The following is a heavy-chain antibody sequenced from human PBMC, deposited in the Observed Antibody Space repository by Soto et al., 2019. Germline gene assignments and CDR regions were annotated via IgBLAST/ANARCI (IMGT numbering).Heavy chain of an antibody. V-gene: IGHV1-69*13. CDR3: ASWLKEAGIGGYYYYGMDV. CDR2: IMPIFGRA. CDR1: GGTFSNYA. Sequence: GASVKVSCKASGGTFSNYAFSWVRQAPGQGLEWLGGIMPIFGRADYAQKFRGRVTITADDSTSTAHMELSSLRSEDTAVYYCASWLKEAGIGGYYYYGMDVWGQGTTVTVSS. J-gene: IGHJ6*02. D-gene: IGHD6-19*01.